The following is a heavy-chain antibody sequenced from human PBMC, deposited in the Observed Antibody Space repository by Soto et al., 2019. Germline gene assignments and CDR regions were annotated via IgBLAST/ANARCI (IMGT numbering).Heavy chain of an antibody. Sequence: QVQLVQSGAEVQKPGASVKVSCKASGYTFTSYDINWVRQATGQGLEWMGWMNPNSGNTGYAQKFQGRVTMTRNTSISTAYMELSSLRSEDTAVYYCARGVNYGDYYYYYYMDVWGKGTTVTVSS. CDR3: ARGVNYGDYYYYYYMDV. CDR2: MNPNSGNT. CDR1: GYTFTSYD. D-gene: IGHD4-17*01. V-gene: IGHV1-8*01. J-gene: IGHJ6*03.